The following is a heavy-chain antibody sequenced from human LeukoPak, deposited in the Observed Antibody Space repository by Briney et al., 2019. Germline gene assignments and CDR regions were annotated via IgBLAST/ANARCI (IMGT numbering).Heavy chain of an antibody. CDR1: GGSFSSYA. CDR3: ARCNVLLWFGEPRVDAFDI. CDR2: IIPIFGTA. J-gene: IGHJ3*02. Sequence: VASVKVSCKASGGSFSSYAISWVRQAPGQGLEWMGGIIPIFGTANYAQKFQGRVTITTDESTSTAYMELSSLRSEDTAVYYCARCNVLLWFGEPRVDAFDIWGQGTMVTVSP. D-gene: IGHD3-10*01. V-gene: IGHV1-69*05.